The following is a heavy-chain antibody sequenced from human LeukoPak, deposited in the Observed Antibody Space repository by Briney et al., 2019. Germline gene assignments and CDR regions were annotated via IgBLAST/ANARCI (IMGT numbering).Heavy chain of an antibody. D-gene: IGHD3-3*01. CDR3: ARGTSIFGVVTYYNYYYMDV. CDR1: GGSFSGYY. V-gene: IGHV4-34*01. CDR2: INHSGNT. J-gene: IGHJ6*03. Sequence: SETLSLTCAVYGGSFSGYYWNWIRQPPGKGLEWIGGINHSGNTNYNPSLKSRVTISVDTSKNQFSLKLSSVTAADTGVYYCARGTSIFGVVTYYNYYYMDVWGKGTTVTVSS.